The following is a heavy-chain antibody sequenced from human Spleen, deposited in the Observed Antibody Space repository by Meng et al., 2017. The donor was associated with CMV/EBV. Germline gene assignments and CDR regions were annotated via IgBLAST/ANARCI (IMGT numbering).Heavy chain of an antibody. Sequence: GSEQWRWIRKPQGKGLEWMGDISHSGRTRYNPSLRSRVTISVDTSRNQFSLKLSSVTAADTAVYYCARVVHRWLGDLVSSGEYYFDYWGQETLVTVSS. V-gene: IGHV4-61*01. CDR3: ARVVHRWLGDLVSSGEYYFDY. D-gene: IGHD3-10*01. CDR1: GSEQ. CDR2: ISHSGRT. J-gene: IGHJ4*02.